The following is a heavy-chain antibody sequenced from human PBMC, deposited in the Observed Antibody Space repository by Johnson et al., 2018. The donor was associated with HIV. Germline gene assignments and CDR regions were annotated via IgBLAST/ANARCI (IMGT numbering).Heavy chain of an antibody. CDR2: ISWNSGSI. V-gene: IGHV3-9*01. J-gene: IGHJ3*02. CDR3: TNPDTAMATGAFDI. D-gene: IGHD5-18*01. Sequence: QLVESGGGVVRPGGSLRLSCAASGFTFDDYAMHWVRQAPGKGLEWVAGISWNSGSIGYADSVKGRFTISRDNAKNSLYLQMNSLKTEDTAVYYCTNPDTAMATGAFDIWGQGTMVTVSS. CDR1: GFTFDDYA.